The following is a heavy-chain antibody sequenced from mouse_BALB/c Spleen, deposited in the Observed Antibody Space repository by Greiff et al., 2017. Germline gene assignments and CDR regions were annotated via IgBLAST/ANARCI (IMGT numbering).Heavy chain of an antibody. CDR3: ARGYYGGAMDY. V-gene: IGHV5-6-5*01. CDR2: ISSGGST. Sequence: EVKLVESGGGLVKPGGSLKLSCAASGFTFSSYAMSWVRQTPEKRLEWVASISSGGSTYYPDSVKGRFTISRDNARNILYLQMSSLRSEDTAMYYCARGYYGGAMDYWGQGTSVTVSS. D-gene: IGHD1-1*01. CDR1: GFTFSSYA. J-gene: IGHJ4*01.